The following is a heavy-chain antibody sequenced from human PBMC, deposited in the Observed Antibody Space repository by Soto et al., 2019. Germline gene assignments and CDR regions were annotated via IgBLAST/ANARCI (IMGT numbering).Heavy chain of an antibody. V-gene: IGHV4-34*01. Sequence: PSETLSLTCAVYGGSFSNYYWSWIRQPPGKGLEWIGEINQSGSTNHNPSLKSRVTISVDTSKNQFSLKLSSVTAADTAVYYCARGRDYWGQGTLVTRLL. CDR1: GGSFSNYY. CDR2: INQSGST. J-gene: IGHJ4*02. CDR3: ARGRDY.